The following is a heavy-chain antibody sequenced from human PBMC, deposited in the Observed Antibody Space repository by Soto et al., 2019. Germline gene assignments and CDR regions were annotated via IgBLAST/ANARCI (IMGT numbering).Heavy chain of an antibody. CDR3: ARDVVNLPGYCSGGSCYPGGFDP. D-gene: IGHD2-15*01. V-gene: IGHV4-34*01. CDR2: INHSGST. CDR1: CGSFSGYY. J-gene: IGHJ5*02. Sequence: SETLSLTCAVYCGSFSGYYWSWIRQPPGKGLEWIGEINHSGSTNYNPSLKSRVTIPVDTSKNQFSLKLSSVTAADTAVYYCARDVVNLPGYCSGGSCYPGGFDPWGQGTLVTVSS.